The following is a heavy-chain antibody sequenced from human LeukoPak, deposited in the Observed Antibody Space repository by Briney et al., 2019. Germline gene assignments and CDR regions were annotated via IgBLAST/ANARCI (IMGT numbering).Heavy chain of an antibody. CDR1: GGTFSSYT. CDR3: ARTLDGGASSGYPSDY. Sequence: GSSVKVSCKASGGTFSSYTISWVRQAPGQGLEWMGRIIPILGIANYAQKFQGRVTITADKSTSTAYMELSSLRSEDTAVYYCARTLDGGASSGYPSDYWGQGTLVTVSS. J-gene: IGHJ4*02. V-gene: IGHV1-69*02. CDR2: IIPILGIA. D-gene: IGHD3-22*01.